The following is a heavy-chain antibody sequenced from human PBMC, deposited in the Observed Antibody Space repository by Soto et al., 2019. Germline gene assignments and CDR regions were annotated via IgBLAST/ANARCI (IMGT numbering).Heavy chain of an antibody. V-gene: IGHV4-59*01. D-gene: IGHD6-13*01. CDR2: IYYSGST. Sequence: SETLSLTCTVSGGSISSYYWSWIRQPPGKGLEWIGYIYYSGSTNYNPSLKSRVTISVDTSKNQFSLKLSSVTAADTAVYYCGRGEGQLEDDYWGQGTLVTVS. CDR1: GGSISSYY. J-gene: IGHJ4*02. CDR3: GRGEGQLEDDY.